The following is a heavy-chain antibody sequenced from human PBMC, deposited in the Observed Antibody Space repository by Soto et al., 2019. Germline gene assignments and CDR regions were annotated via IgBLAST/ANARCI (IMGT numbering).Heavy chain of an antibody. D-gene: IGHD2-21*02. V-gene: IGHV3-74*01. CDR2: ITSDGKSK. J-gene: IGHJ5*02. CDR3: ARESGDWPPNWFDP. Sequence: VHLVESGGGLVQPGGSLRLSCAASGFNFSNHWMHWVRQRPGEGLVWVSRITSDGKSKAYAESVKGRFAISRDNAKNTLYLQMNGLTAEDTAVYYCARESGDWPPNWFDPWGQGTLVTVSS. CDR1: GFNFSNHW.